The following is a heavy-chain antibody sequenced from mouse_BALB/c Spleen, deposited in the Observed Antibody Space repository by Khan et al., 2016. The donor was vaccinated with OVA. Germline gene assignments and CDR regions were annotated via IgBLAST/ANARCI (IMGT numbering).Heavy chain of an antibody. Sequence: VQLQQSGPELVKPGASVKMSCKASGYTFTSYVMHWVMQKPGQGLEWIGYINPYSDGTKYNEKFKGKATLTSDKSSSTAYLELSSLPSEDSAVYDCARGYYFCSSTWFVYWGQGTLVTVSA. CDR1: GYTFTSYV. D-gene: IGHD1-1*01. CDR2: INPYSDGT. CDR3: ARGYYFCSSTWFVY. J-gene: IGHJ3*01. V-gene: IGHV1S136*01.